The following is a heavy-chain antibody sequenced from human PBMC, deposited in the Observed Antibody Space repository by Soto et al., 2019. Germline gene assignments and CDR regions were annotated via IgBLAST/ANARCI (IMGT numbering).Heavy chain of an antibody. V-gene: IGHV4-4*02. D-gene: IGHD6-25*01. Sequence: WETLSLTCAVSGGSISSSNWCSWVRQPPGQGLEWFGEIYHSASTNYNSCLKSRATISVDKCRNQFSLNLSYVTAGDTAVYYRATDIAAASRVYGMDVWGQGTTVTVSS. CDR2: IYHSAST. CDR1: GGSISSSNW. CDR3: ATDIAAASRVYGMDV. J-gene: IGHJ6*02.